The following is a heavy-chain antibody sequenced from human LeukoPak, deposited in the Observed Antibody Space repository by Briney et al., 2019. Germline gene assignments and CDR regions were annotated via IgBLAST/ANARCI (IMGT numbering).Heavy chain of an antibody. Sequence: GASVKVSCKASGGTFSSYAICWVRQAPGQGLEWMGGIIPIFGTANYAQKFQGRVTITADESTSTAYMELSSLRSEDTAVYYCARSKWELPYYFDYWGQGTLVTVSS. J-gene: IGHJ4*02. CDR3: ARSKWELPYYFDY. CDR1: GGTFSSYA. CDR2: IIPIFGTA. V-gene: IGHV1-69*13. D-gene: IGHD1-26*01.